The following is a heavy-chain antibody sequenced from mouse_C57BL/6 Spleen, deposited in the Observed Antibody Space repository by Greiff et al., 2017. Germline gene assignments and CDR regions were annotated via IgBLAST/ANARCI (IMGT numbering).Heavy chain of an antibody. CDR1: GYSFTGYY. D-gene: IGHD2-4*01. Sequence: EVQLQQSGPELVKPGASVKISCKASGYSFTGYYMNWVKQSPEKSLEWIGEINPSTGGTTYNQKFKAKATLTVDKSSSTAYMQLKSLTSEDSAVYYCARRGDYDSYAMDYWGQGTSVTVSS. V-gene: IGHV1-42*01. J-gene: IGHJ4*01. CDR3: ARRGDYDSYAMDY. CDR2: INPSTGGT.